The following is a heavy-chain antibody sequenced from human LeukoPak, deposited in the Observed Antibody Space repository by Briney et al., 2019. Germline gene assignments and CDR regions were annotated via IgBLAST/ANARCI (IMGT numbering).Heavy chain of an antibody. J-gene: IGHJ4*02. V-gene: IGHV3-23*01. CDR3: ARIPPYYDSSGYYLGSDY. D-gene: IGHD3-22*01. CDR1: GFSFAIYA. CDR2: ISGSSGSI. Sequence: PGGSLRLSCVASGFSFAIYAMSWVRQAPGKGLEWVSAISGSSGSIYYADSVKGRFTISRDNSKNTLYLQMNSLRAEDTAVYYCARIPPYYDSSGYYLGSDYWGQGTLVTVSS.